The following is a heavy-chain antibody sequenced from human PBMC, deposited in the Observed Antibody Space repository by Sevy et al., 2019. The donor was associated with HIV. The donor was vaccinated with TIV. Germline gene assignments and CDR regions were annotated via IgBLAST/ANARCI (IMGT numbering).Heavy chain of an antibody. CDR2: VRGYNANA. CDR3: VKDWAHIGRYDCFEP. J-gene: IGHJ5*02. V-gene: IGHV1-18*04. CDR1: GYTLTSYG. D-gene: IGHD2-21*01. Sequence: ASVKVSCKASGYTLTSYGISWVRQAPGHGLEWMGWVRGYNANANYAQRFQGRVTMTSDTSTGTAYMELRSLTSDDTAFYYCVKDWAHIGRYDCFEPWGQGTLVTVSS.